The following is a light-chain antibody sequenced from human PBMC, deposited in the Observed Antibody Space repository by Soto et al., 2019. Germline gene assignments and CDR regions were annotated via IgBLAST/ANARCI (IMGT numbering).Light chain of an antibody. Sequence: QSALTQPPSASGSRGQSVTISCTGTSSDVGGYNFVSWYQQHPGKAPKVILYEVTKRPSGVPDRFSGSKSGNTASLTVSGLQTEEEAPYYCSSSAASKNRYVFGTGTKLTVL. CDR1: SSDVGGYNF. J-gene: IGLJ1*01. CDR3: SSSAASKNRYV. CDR2: EVT. V-gene: IGLV2-8*01.